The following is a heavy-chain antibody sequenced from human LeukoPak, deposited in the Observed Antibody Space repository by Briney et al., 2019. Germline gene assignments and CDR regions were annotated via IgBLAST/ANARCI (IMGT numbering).Heavy chain of an antibody. D-gene: IGHD3-9*01. V-gene: IGHV3-21*01. Sequence: GGSLRLSCAASGFTFSSYSMNWVRQAPGKGLEWVSSISSSSSYIYYADSVKGRFTISRGNAKNSLYLQMNSLRAEDTAVYYCVVLHYDILTGYPNWFDPWGQGTLVTVSS. CDR2: ISSSSSYI. CDR3: VVLHYDILTGYPNWFDP. CDR1: GFTFSSYS. J-gene: IGHJ5*02.